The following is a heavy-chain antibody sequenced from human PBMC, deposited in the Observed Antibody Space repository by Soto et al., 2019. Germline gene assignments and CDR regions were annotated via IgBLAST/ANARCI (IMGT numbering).Heavy chain of an antibody. V-gene: IGHV3-23*01. CDR3: AKDILWFGELLPRFDY. D-gene: IGHD3-10*01. CDR2: ISGSGGST. CDR1: GFTFSTYA. Sequence: GGSLRLSCAASGFTFSTYAMAWIRQAPGKGLEWVSAISGSGGSTYYADSVKGRFTISRDNSKITLYLQMNSLRAEDTAVYYCAKDILWFGELLPRFDYWGQGTLVTVSS. J-gene: IGHJ4*02.